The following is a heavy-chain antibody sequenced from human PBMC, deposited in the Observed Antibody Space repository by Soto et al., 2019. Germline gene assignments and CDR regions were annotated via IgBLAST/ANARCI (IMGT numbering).Heavy chain of an antibody. V-gene: IGHV3-23*01. J-gene: IGHJ4*02. CDR1: GFTFSSYA. D-gene: IGHD2-15*01. CDR2: ISGSGGST. CDR3: AKDKVGVVAATLDY. Sequence: EVQLLESGGGLVQPGGSLRLSCAASGFTFSSYAMSWVRQAPGKGLEWVSAISGSGGSTYYADSVTGRFTISRDNAKNTLYLQMNSLRAEDTAVYYCAKDKVGVVAATLDYWGQGTMVTVSS.